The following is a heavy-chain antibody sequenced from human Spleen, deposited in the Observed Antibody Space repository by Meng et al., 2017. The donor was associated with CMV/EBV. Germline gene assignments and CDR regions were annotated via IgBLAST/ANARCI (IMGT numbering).Heavy chain of an antibody. Sequence: GESLKISCVASGFTFSNYGMHWVRQAPGKGLEWVAFIRPDGSDKYYADSVRGRFTISGDKSKNTLYLQMNSLRAEDTALYSCAKSRGDDTSTTCVYPMDVWGQGTTVTVSS. D-gene: IGHD2/OR15-2a*01. V-gene: IGHV3-30*02. CDR1: GFTFSNYG. CDR3: AKSRGDDTSTTCVYPMDV. CDR2: IRPDGSDK. J-gene: IGHJ6*02.